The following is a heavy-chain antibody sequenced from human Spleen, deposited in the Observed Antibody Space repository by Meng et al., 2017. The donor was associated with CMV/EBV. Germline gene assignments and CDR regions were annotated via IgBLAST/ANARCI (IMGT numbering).Heavy chain of an antibody. V-gene: IGHV3-30*02. Sequence: GESLKISCAASGFTFSSYGMHWVRQAPGKGLEWVAFIRYDGSNKYYVDSVKGRFTISRDNSKNTLYLQMNSLRAEDTAVYYCAKMGYYGSGSLTFDYWGQGTLVTVSS. CDR1: GFTFSSYG. D-gene: IGHD3-10*01. CDR3: AKMGYYGSGSLTFDY. CDR2: IRYDGSNK. J-gene: IGHJ4*02.